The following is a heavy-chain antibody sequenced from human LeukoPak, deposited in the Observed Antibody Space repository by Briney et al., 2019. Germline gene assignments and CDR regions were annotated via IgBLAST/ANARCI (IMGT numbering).Heavy chain of an antibody. Sequence: ASVKVSCKASGYNFIGYYIHWVRQAPGQGLEWMGWINPNNGGTNYAQKFQGRVTMTRDTSISTVYMELSSLRSEDTAVYYCARARNPSITMIVVVLDYWGQGTLVTVSS. J-gene: IGHJ4*02. CDR1: GYNFIGYY. CDR3: ARARNPSITMIVVVLDY. CDR2: INPNNGGT. V-gene: IGHV1-2*02. D-gene: IGHD3-22*01.